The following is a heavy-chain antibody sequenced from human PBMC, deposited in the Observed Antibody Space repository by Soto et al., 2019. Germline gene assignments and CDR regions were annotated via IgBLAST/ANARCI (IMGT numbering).Heavy chain of an antibody. D-gene: IGHD1-26*01. CDR2: INTYKGNI. CDR1: GYTFTDYG. Sequence: QVQLVQSGAEVKKPGASVRVSCKSSGYTFTDYGITWVRQAPGQGLEWMGWINTYKGNINDAQRLQGRVTMTTDTSTSTAYMELRSLTSDDTAVYYCARERGGYKHFYSWGQGALVTVSS. J-gene: IGHJ4*02. V-gene: IGHV1-18*01. CDR3: ARERGGYKHFYS.